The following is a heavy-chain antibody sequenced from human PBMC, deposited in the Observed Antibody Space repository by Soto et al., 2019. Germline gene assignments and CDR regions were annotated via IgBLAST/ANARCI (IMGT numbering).Heavy chain of an antibody. CDR1: GFTFRSYG. D-gene: IGHD5-18*01. V-gene: IGHV3-30*18. Sequence: GGSLRLSCAASGFTFRSYGMHWVRQAPGKGLEWVAVISYDGSNKYYADSVKGRFTISRDNSKNTLYLPMNSLRAEDTAVYYCAKDATTWIQLWYFDYWGQGTLVTVSS. J-gene: IGHJ4*02. CDR2: ISYDGSNK. CDR3: AKDATTWIQLWYFDY.